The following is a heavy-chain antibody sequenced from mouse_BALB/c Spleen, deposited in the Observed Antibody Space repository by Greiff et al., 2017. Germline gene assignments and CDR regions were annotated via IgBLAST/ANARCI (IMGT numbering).Heavy chain of an antibody. V-gene: IGHV1-9*01. CDR3: ARESSY. J-gene: IGHJ3*01. CDR1: GYTFSSYW. CDR2: ILPGSGST. Sequence: VQLVESGAELMKPGASVKISCKASGYTFSSYWIEWVKQRPGHGLEWIGEILPGSGSTNYNEKFKGKATFTADTSSNTAYMQLSSLTSEGSAVCYCARESSYWGQGTMVTVSA.